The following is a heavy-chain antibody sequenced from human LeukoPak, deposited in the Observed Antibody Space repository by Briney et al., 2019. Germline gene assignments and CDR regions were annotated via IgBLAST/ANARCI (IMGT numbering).Heavy chain of an antibody. V-gene: IGHV4-31*11. Sequence: SETLSLTCAVSGGSISSGGHYWSWIRQQPGKGLEWIGYIYYSGSTYYNPSLKSRVTISVDTSKNQFSLKLSSVTAADTAVYYCARGGPGIAVAGTQPFYGMDVWGQGTTVTVSS. CDR1: GGSISSGGHY. CDR2: IYYSGST. CDR3: ARGGPGIAVAGTQPFYGMDV. D-gene: IGHD6-19*01. J-gene: IGHJ6*02.